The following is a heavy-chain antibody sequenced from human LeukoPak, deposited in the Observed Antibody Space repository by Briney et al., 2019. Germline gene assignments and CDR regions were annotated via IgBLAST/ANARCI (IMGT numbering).Heavy chain of an antibody. Sequence: PGGSLRLFCAASGFTFSSYWMHWVRQAPGKGLVRVSRINSDGSSTSYADSVKGRFTISRDNAKNTLYLQMNSLRAEDTAVYYCARSQRSSGGASALGYWGQGTLVTVSS. CDR1: GFTFSSYW. CDR2: INSDGSST. V-gene: IGHV3-74*01. CDR3: ARSQRSSGGASALGY. D-gene: IGHD1-26*01. J-gene: IGHJ4*02.